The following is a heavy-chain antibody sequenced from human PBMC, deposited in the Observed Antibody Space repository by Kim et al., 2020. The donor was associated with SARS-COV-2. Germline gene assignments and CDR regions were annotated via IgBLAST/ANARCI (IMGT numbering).Heavy chain of an antibody. CDR2: MWFDGSNK. CDR3: AKVAAAGPYYYYYHMDV. V-gene: IGHV3-30*02. Sequence: GGSLRLSCAASGFTFSSYGMHWVRQAPGKGLEWMAFMWFDGSNKNYSDSVKGRFAISRDNSKNTLYLQMSNLRVDDTAVYYCAKVAAAGPYYYYYHMDVWGKGTTVTVSS. CDR1: GFTFSSYG. J-gene: IGHJ6*03. D-gene: IGHD6-13*01.